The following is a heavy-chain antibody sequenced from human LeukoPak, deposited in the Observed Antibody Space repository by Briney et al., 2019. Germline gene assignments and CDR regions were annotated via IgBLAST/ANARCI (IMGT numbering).Heavy chain of an antibody. CDR1: GGTFSSYA. J-gene: IGHJ6*02. CDR3: AIGDRYCSSTSCLSYYYYYYGMDV. Sequence: SVKVSCKASGGTFSSYAISWMRQAPGQGLEWMGGIIPIFGTANYAQKFQGRVTITADESTSTAYMELSSLRSEDTAVYYCAIGDRYCSSTSCLSYYYYYYGMDVWGQGTTVTVSS. CDR2: IIPIFGTA. D-gene: IGHD2-2*01. V-gene: IGHV1-69*13.